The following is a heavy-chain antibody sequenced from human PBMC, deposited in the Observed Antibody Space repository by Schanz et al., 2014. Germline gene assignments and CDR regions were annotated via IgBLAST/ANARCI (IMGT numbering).Heavy chain of an antibody. CDR1: GYTLSAYS. J-gene: IGHJ4*02. CDR3: ARGRGFYDY. V-gene: IGHV1-46*01. CDR2: VNPSVRGT. D-gene: IGHD3-10*01. Sequence: QVQLVQSGTQVKKPGASVKVSCKASGYTLSAYSLHWVRQAPGQGLEWMGIVNPSVRGTHFAREFRGRVTVTSDTSTSTVYMELSGLRSEDTAVHYCARGRGFYDYWGRGTLVTVSS.